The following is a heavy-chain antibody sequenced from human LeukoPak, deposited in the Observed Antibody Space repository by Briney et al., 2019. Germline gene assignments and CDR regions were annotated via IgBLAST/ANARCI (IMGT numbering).Heavy chain of an antibody. CDR3: ARDRGEFDY. CDR1: GFTFSSYR. V-gene: IGHV3-7*01. D-gene: IGHD3-16*01. Sequence: PGGSLRLSCVGSGFTFSSYRMTWVRQSPGKGLEWVADIKEDGSEKYYVGSVKGRFTISRDNSKNTLYLQMNSLRAEDTAVYYCARDRGEFDYWGQGTLVTVSS. CDR2: IKEDGSEK. J-gene: IGHJ4*02.